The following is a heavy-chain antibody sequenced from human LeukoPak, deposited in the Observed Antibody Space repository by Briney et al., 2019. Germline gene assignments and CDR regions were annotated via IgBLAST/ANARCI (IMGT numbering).Heavy chain of an antibody. CDR1: GFTFSSYA. CDR2: ISYDGSNK. D-gene: IGHD6-13*01. CDR3: AKREAAAGIRFDY. J-gene: IGHJ4*02. Sequence: GGSLRLSCAASGFTFSSYAMHWVRQAPGKGLEWVAVISYDGSNKYYADSVKGRFTISRDNSKNTLYLQMNSLRAEDTAVYYCAKREAAAGIRFDYWGQGTLVTVSS. V-gene: IGHV3-30-3*02.